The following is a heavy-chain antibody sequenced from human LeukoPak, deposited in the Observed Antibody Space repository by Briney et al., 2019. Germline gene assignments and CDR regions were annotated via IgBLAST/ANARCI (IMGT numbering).Heavy chain of an antibody. D-gene: IGHD6-19*01. CDR2: INAGNGNT. J-gene: IGHJ3*02. CDR3: ARGIAVDDAFDI. V-gene: IGHV1-3*01. CDR1: GYTFTSYA. Sequence: VASVKVSCKASGYTFTSYAMHWVRQAPGQRLEWMGWINAGNGNTKYSQKFQGRVTITRDTSASTAYVELSSLRSEDTAVYYCARGIAVDDAFDIWGQGTMVTVSS.